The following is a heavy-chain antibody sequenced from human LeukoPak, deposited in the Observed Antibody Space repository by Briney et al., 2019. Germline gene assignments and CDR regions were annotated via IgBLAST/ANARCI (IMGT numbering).Heavy chain of an antibody. CDR1: GFTFDDYA. J-gene: IGHJ5*02. D-gene: IGHD3-10*01. CDR2: ISWNSGSI. Sequence: PGGSLRLSCAASGFTFDDYAMHWVRQAPGKGLEWVSGISWNSGSIGYADSVKGRFTISRDNAKNSLYLQMNSLRAEDTALYYCAKDTHYYGSSSLDPWGQGTLVTVSS. CDR3: AKDTHYYGSSSLDP. V-gene: IGHV3-9*01.